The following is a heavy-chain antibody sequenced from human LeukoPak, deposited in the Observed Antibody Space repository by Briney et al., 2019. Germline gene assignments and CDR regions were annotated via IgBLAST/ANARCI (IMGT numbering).Heavy chain of an antibody. CDR3: ARENGAYCGGDRFPDYFDF. J-gene: IGHJ4*02. V-gene: IGHV1-46*01. D-gene: IGHD2-21*02. CDR2: INPSGTST. CDR1: GYTFTNYY. Sequence: GASVKVSCKASGYTFTNYYMHWVRLAPGQGLEWMGIINPSGTSTSYAQKFQGRVIMTRDTSTSTVYMELSSLRSEDTAVYYCARENGAYCGGDRFPDYFDFWGQGTLVTVSS.